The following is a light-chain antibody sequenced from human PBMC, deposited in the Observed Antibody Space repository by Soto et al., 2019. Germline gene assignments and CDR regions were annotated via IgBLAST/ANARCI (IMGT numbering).Light chain of an antibody. CDR2: EVT. V-gene: IGLV2-14*01. Sequence: QAVVTQPASVSGSPGQSITISCTGTSNDVGIYNYVSWYQQHPGKAPILIIYEVTNRPSGVSDRFSGSKSDNTASLTISGLQAEDEADYYCSSYTITSTWVFGGGTKVTVL. J-gene: IGLJ3*02. CDR3: SSYTITSTWV. CDR1: SNDVGIYNY.